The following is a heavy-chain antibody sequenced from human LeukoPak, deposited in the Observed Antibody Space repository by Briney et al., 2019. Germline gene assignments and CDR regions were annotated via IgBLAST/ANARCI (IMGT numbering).Heavy chain of an antibody. J-gene: IGHJ6*03. CDR3: ARETSQKGAHYMDV. CDR1: CGSISSYY. V-gene: IGHV4-59*01. D-gene: IGHD3-16*01. CDR2: IYYSGST. Sequence: SETLSLTCTVSCGSISSYYCSWVRQPPGQGLEWIGYIYYSGSTNYNPSLKSRVTISVDTSKNQFSLKLTSVTAADTAVYYCARETSQKGAHYMDVWGKGTTVTISS.